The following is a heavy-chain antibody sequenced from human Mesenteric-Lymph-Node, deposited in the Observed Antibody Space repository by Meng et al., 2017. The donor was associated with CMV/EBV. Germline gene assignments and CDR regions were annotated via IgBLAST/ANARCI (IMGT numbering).Heavy chain of an antibody. Sequence: GESLKISCAASGFTFSSYSMNWVRQAPGRGLEWVASIIGSGNYIYYAESVKGRFTISRDNAKNSLYLQMNSLRAEDTAVYYCTRDSDFLQYFDWLFPMDYWGQGSLVTVSS. V-gene: IGHV3-21*01. CDR1: GFTFSSYS. J-gene: IGHJ4*02. CDR3: TRDSDFLQYFDWLFPMDY. D-gene: IGHD3-9*01. CDR2: IIGSGNYI.